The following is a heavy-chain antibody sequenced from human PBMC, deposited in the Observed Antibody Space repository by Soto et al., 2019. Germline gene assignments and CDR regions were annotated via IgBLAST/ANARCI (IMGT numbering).Heavy chain of an antibody. CDR1: GFTFSSYA. V-gene: IGHV3-23*01. Sequence: EVQLLESGGGLVQPGGSLRLSCAASGFTFSSYAMSWVRQAPGKGLGWVSAIRGSGGSTYYADSVKGRFTISRDNSKNTLYLQMNSLRAEDTAVYYCAKDGYYGSGSYDGSSNTWFDPWGQGTLVTVSS. CDR3: AKDGYYGSGSYDGSSNTWFDP. D-gene: IGHD3-10*01. J-gene: IGHJ5*02. CDR2: IRGSGGST.